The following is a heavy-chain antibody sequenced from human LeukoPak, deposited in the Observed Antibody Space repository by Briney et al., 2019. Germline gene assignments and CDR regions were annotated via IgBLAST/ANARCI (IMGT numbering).Heavy chain of an antibody. V-gene: IGHV3-30*02. J-gene: IGHJ4*02. CDR2: IRYDGTNE. Sequence: GGSLRLSCAASGFTFSSYDMHWVRQAPGKGLEWVAFIRYDGTNEYYADSVKGRFTISRDNSKNTLYLQMNSLRYEDTAVYYCAKDRWMDTLINRPFDHWGQGTLVTVSS. CDR3: AKDRWMDTLINRPFDH. D-gene: IGHD5-24*01. CDR1: GFTFSSYD.